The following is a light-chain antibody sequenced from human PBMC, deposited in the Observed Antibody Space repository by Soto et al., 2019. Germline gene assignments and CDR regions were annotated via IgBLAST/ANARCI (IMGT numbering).Light chain of an antibody. CDR2: DAS. CDR3: QQYDNYPYT. CDR1: QSVSMW. J-gene: IGKJ2*01. Sequence: DIQMTQSPSTLSASVGDRVTITCRASQSVSMWLAWYQQKPGKAPKLLISDASSLQSGVPSRFSGRGSGTEFTLTISSLQSDDFATYDCQQYDNYPYTFGQGTKLGIK. V-gene: IGKV1-5*01.